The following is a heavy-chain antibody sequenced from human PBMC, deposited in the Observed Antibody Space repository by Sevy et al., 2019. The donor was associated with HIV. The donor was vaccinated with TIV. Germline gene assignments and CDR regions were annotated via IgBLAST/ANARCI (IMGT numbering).Heavy chain of an antibody. CDR3: ARLRWDLVVVPGATPGCYFDS. V-gene: IGHV4-59*08. Sequence: SETLSLTCTVSGDSINTYYWSWIRQPPGKGLERIGYVSHSGNTKYNPSLKSRVSMSVDTSTNQFSLKVKSVTAADTAVYYCARLRWDLVVVPGATPGCYFDSWGQGTLVTVSS. J-gene: IGHJ4*02. CDR1: GDSINTYY. D-gene: IGHD2-2*02. CDR2: VSHSGNT.